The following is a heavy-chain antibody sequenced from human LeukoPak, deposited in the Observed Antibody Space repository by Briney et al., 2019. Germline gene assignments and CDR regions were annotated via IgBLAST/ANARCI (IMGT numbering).Heavy chain of an antibody. D-gene: IGHD4-23*01. J-gene: IGHJ4*02. CDR2: ISAYNGNT. CDR3: ARGGQLLTSDFDY. V-gene: IGHV1-18*01. Sequence: GASVKVSCKAAGYTFIRYGISWVRQAPGQGLEWMGWISAYNGNTKNVQKSQGRVTMTTDTSTSIAYMELRSLRSDDTAVYYCARGGQLLTSDFDYWGQGTLVTVSS. CDR1: GYTFIRYG.